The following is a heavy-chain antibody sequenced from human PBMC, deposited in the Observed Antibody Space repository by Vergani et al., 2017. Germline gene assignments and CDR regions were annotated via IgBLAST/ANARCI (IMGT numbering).Heavy chain of an antibody. V-gene: IGHV1-69*13. CDR2: IIPIFGTT. D-gene: IGHD3-22*01. CDR1: GGTFSSNS. CDR3: ARSSGYYSYYFDF. Sequence: QGQLAQSGAEVKKPGSSVKVSCKASGGTFSSNSISWVRQAPEQGLEWMGRIIPIFGTTSYAQKFQGRVTILADESTSTAYMELSSLRSEDTAVYYCARSSGYYSYYFDFWGQGTLVTVSS. J-gene: IGHJ4*02.